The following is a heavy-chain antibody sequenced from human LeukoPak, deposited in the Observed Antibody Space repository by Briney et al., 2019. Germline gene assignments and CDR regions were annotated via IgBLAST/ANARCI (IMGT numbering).Heavy chain of an antibody. CDR3: ARERFYYVDV. CDR1: GGSISSATYF. V-gene: IGHV4-61*02. CDR2: IYTSGST. Sequence: PSETLSLTCTVSGGSISSATYFWTWIRQPAGKGLEWIGRIYTSGSTNYNPSLKSRVTISVDTSKNQFSLKLSSVTPEDTAVYYCARERFYYVDVWGKGTTVTVSS. J-gene: IGHJ6*03.